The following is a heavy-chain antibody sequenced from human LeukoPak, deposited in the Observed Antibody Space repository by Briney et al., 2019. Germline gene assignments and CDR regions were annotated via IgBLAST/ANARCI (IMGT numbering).Heavy chain of an antibody. CDR2: INPDSGGT. CDR3: TFRGYSRSSPYYMDV. V-gene: IGHV1-2*02. D-gene: IGHD6-6*01. J-gene: IGHJ6*03. CDR1: GYTFIGYY. Sequence: ASVKVSCKAPGYTFIGYYMHWVRQAPGQGLEWLGWINPDSGGTNYAQKFQGRVTMTRDTSISTAYLELSRLRSDDTAVYYCTFRGYSRSSPYYMDVWGKGTTVTVSS.